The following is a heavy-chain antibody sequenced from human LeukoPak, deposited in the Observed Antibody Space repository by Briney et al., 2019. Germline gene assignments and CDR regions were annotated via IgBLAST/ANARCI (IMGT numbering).Heavy chain of an antibody. CDR3: ARGGVLHTYFDY. V-gene: IGHV4-4*07. D-gene: IGHD3-16*01. CDR2: IYISGNT. J-gene: IGHJ4*02. CDR1: GDSMNNYY. Sequence: SETLSLTCTVSGDSMNNYYWTWMRQPAGKGLEWIGRIYISGNTMYNPSLQSRVTMLLDTSKNHFSLKLRSVTAADTAVYFCARGGVLHTYFDYWGQGTLVSVSS.